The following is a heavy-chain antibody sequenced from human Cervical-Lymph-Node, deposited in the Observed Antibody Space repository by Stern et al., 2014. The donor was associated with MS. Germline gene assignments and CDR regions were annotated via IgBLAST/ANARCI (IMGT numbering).Heavy chain of an antibody. CDR2: IIPIFGTA. J-gene: IGHJ6*02. D-gene: IGHD4-17*01. CDR3: ARGFYGNYGMDV. CDR1: GGTFSSYA. Sequence: VQLVESEAEVKKPGSSVKVSCKASGGTFSSYAISWVRQAPGQGLEWMGGIIPIFGTANYAQKFQGRVTITADESTSTAYMELSSMRSEDTAVYYCARGFYGNYGMDVWGQGTTVTVSS. V-gene: IGHV1-69*01.